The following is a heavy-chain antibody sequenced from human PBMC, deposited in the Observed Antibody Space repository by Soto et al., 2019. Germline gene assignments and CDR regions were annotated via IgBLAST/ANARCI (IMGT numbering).Heavy chain of an antibody. Sequence: PETVSLTSSLSGGTISRYDWTGIRQPPGKGLEWLGYIYYSRSTNYNPSLKSRVTISVDTSKNQFSLKLTSVTYTLTAVYSLASLPDRWGPGTLVTFSA. CDR1: GGTISRYD. V-gene: IGHV4-59*08. CDR3: ASLPDR. CDR2: IYYSRST. J-gene: IGHJ5*02.